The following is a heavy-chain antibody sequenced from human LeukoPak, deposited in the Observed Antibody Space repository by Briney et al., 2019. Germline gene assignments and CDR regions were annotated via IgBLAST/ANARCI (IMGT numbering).Heavy chain of an antibody. CDR1: GGTFSSYA. V-gene: IGHV1-69*13. D-gene: IGHD6-19*01. Sequence: SVKVSCEASGGTFSSYAISWVRQAPGQGLEWMGGIIPIFGTANYAQKFQGRVTITADESTSTAYMELSSLRSEDTAVYYCATQWLAHEEYYFDYWGQGTLVTVSS. J-gene: IGHJ4*02. CDR3: ATQWLAHEEYYFDY. CDR2: IIPIFGTA.